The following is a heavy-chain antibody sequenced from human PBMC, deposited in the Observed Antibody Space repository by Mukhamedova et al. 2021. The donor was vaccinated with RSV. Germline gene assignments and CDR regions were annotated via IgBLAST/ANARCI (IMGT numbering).Heavy chain of an antibody. D-gene: IGHD3-10*01. CDR2: IYTSGST. V-gene: IGHV4-61*02. CDR3: ARDGGLDYYGSGSSVAYYYGMDV. Sequence: IRQPAGKGLEWIGRIYTSGSTNYNHSLKSRVTISVDTSKNQFSLKLSSVTAADTAVYYCARDGGLDYYGSGSSVAYYYGMDVWG. J-gene: IGHJ6*02.